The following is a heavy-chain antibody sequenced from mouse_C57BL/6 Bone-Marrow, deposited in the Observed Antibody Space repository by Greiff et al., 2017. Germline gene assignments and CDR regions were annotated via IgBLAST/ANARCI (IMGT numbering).Heavy chain of an antibody. CDR2: IHPNSGST. D-gene: IGHD3-3*01. J-gene: IGHJ1*03. V-gene: IGHV1-64*01. CDR1: GYTFTSYW. Sequence: VQLQQSGAELVKPGASVKLSCKASGYTFTSYWMHWVKQRPGQGLEWIGMIHPNSGSTNYNEKFKSKATLTVDKSSSAAYMQLSSLTSEDSAVYDCARGGRNRYCDVWGTGTTVTVSS. CDR3: ARGGRNRYCDV.